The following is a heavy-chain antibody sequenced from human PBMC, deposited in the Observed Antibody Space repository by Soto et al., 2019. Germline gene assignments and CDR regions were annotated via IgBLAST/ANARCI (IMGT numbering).Heavy chain of an antibody. J-gene: IGHJ4*02. CDR2: ISSSSSYI. D-gene: IGHD3-22*01. CDR3: ARDLFDGRHYDSSGPDY. Sequence: KPGGSLRLSCAASGFTFSSYSMNWVRQAPGKGLEWVSSISSSSSYIYYADSVKGRFTISRDNAKNSLYLQMNSLRAEDTAVYYCARDLFDGRHYDSSGPDYWGQGTLVTVSS. CDR1: GFTFSSYS. V-gene: IGHV3-21*01.